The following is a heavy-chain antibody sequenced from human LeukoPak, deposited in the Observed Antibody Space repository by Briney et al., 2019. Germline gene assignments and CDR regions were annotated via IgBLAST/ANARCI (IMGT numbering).Heavy chain of an antibody. D-gene: IGHD6-19*01. CDR1: GFRFSDYN. V-gene: IGHV3-48*04. CDR2: IQSVSLTI. CDR3: ARGLYRYSGGWHFDY. J-gene: IGHJ4*02. Sequence: GGSLTLSCAASGFRFSDYNMNWVRQVPGKGLEWVSYIQSVSLTIYYLDSVKGRFTISRDNAKNSLFLQMNSLRVEDTAVYYCARGLYRYSGGWHFDYWGQGILVTVSS.